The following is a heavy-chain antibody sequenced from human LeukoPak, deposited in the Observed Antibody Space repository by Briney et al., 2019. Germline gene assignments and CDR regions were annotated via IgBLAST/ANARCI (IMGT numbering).Heavy chain of an antibody. J-gene: IGHJ4*02. Sequence: SETLSLTCTVSGGSISSYHWNWIRQPPGKGLEWIGYIYYSGSTNYNPSLKSRLTISVDTSKNQFSLKLSSVTAADTAVYYCARGPRISLVRGALELDYWGQGTLVTVSS. D-gene: IGHD3-10*01. V-gene: IGHV4-59*01. CDR1: GGSISSYH. CDR3: ARGPRISLVRGALELDY. CDR2: IYYSGST.